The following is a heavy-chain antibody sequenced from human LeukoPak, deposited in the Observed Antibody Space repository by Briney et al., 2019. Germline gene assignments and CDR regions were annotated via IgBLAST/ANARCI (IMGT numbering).Heavy chain of an antibody. CDR3: VAYCGGDCFVYFDY. CDR1: GYTFTGYY. J-gene: IGHJ4*02. D-gene: IGHD2-21*02. Sequence: ASVMVSCKASGYTFTGYYMHWVRQAPGQGLEWMGWINPNSGGTNYAQKFQGRVTMTRDTSISTDYMELSRLRSDDTAVYYCVAYCGGDCFVYFDYWGQGTLVTVSS. V-gene: IGHV1-2*02. CDR2: INPNSGGT.